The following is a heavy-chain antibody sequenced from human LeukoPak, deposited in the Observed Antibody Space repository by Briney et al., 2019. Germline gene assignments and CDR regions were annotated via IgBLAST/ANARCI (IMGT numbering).Heavy chain of an antibody. CDR2: IYYSGST. J-gene: IGHJ4*02. Sequence: PSETLSLTCTVSGGSISSGSYFWGWIRQPPGKGLEWIGSIYYSGSTNYNPSLKSRVTISVDTSKNQFSLKLSSVTAADTAVYYCARDLGDYNDYWGQGTLVTVSS. V-gene: IGHV4-39*07. CDR1: GGSISSGSYF. CDR3: ARDLGDYNDY.